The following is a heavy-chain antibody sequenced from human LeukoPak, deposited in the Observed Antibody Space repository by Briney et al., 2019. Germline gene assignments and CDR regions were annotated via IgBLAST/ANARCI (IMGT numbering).Heavy chain of an antibody. Sequence: PSETLSLTCTVSGGSISSYYWSWIRQPPGKGLEWIGYIYYSGSTNYNPSLKSRVTISVDTSKNQFSLKLNSVTAADTAVYYCARHELAVAGFDYWGQGTLVTVSS. V-gene: IGHV4-59*08. D-gene: IGHD6-19*01. CDR2: IYYSGST. CDR3: ARHELAVAGFDY. J-gene: IGHJ4*02. CDR1: GGSISSYY.